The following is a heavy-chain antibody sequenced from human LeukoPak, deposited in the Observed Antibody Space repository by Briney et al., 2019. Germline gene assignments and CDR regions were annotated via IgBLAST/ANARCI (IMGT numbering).Heavy chain of an antibody. CDR2: ISWDGGIT. V-gene: IGHV3-43*01. Sequence: GGSLRLSCAASGFTFHHYSMHWVRQPPGKGLEWVSLISWDGGITYYADSVRGRFTISRDNSKDSLSLEMNSLRTEDTALYYCAKDSNTGGYSFGSWGQGTLVTVTS. CDR3: AKDSNTGGYSFGS. CDR1: GFTFHHYS. J-gene: IGHJ4*02. D-gene: IGHD5-12*01.